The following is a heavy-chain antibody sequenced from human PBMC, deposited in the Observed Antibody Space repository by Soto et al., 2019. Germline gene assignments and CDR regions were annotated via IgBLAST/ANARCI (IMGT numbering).Heavy chain of an antibody. J-gene: IGHJ4*02. Sequence: QVQLQESGPGLVKPSETLSLTCTISGDSISSSSYFWGWIRQPPGKGLEWIGTIYYTGSTYYNPSLKSRVTVSVDTSKNQFSLKLSSVTATDTAVYYCARLLAAGAVDYWGQGTLVTVSS. V-gene: IGHV4-39*01. D-gene: IGHD6-13*01. CDR2: IYYTGST. CDR1: GDSISSSSYF. CDR3: ARLLAAGAVDY.